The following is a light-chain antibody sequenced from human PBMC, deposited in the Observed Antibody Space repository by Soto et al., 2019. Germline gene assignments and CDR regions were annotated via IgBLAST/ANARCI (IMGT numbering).Light chain of an antibody. CDR2: GAS. Sequence: EIAMTQSPATLSVSPGERATLSCRASQSVSNNVDWYQQKPGQAPRLLMYGASTRATGVPARFGGSGSGTEFTLTISSLQSEDCAVYYCQQYKHWPPLTFGGGTKVEI. V-gene: IGKV3-15*01. CDR3: QQYKHWPPLT. CDR1: QSVSNN. J-gene: IGKJ4*01.